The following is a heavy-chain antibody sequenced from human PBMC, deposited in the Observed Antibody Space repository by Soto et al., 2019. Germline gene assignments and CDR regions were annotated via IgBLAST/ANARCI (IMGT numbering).Heavy chain of an antibody. D-gene: IGHD3-9*01. CDR1: GFTFSSYA. CDR3: AKRYEDYDILTGYYLRARSYYGMDV. J-gene: IGHJ6*02. V-gene: IGHV3-23*01. Sequence: GGSLRLSCAASGFTFSSYAMSWVRQAPGKGLEWVSAISGSGGSTYYADSVKGRFTISRDNSENTLYLQMNSLRAEDTAVYYCAKRYEDYDILTGYYLRARSYYGMDVWGQGTTVTVSS. CDR2: ISGSGGST.